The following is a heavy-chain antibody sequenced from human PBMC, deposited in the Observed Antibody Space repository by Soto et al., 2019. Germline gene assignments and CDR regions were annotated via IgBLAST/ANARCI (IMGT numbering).Heavy chain of an antibody. CDR1: AYSFTTYW. J-gene: IGHJ4*02. D-gene: IGHD3-22*01. V-gene: IGHV5-51*01. CDR3: VRQAYRYDPNSFGY. CDR2: IYPGDSDI. Sequence: GESLKISCKGSAYSFTTYWIGWVRQMPGKGLEWMGVIYPGDSDIRFSPSFQGQVTISADMSLSTAYLQWSSLRVSDTAMYYCVRQAYRYDPNSFGYWGQGTLVTV.